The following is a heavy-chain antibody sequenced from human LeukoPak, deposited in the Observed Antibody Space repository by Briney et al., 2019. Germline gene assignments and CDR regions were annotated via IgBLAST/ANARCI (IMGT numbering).Heavy chain of an antibody. Sequence: ASVKVSCKASGYTFTSYYIHWVRQAPGQGIEWMGIINPSGGSTSYAQKFQGRVTMTGDTSTSTVYMELSSLRSEDTAVYYCARGAGSGTLLYWGQGTLVTVSS. D-gene: IGHD1-26*01. V-gene: IGHV1-46*01. CDR2: INPSGGST. CDR3: ARGAGSGTLLY. CDR1: GYTFTSYY. J-gene: IGHJ4*02.